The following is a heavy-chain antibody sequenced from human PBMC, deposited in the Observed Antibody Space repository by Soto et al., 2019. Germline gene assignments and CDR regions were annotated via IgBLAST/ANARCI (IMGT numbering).Heavy chain of an antibody. CDR3: ARQPYGDSPKGSEYFSYYMDV. CDR2: ISYIGST. Sequence: SETLSLTCSVSGGSISSYYWSWIRQPPGKGLEWIGYISYIGSTNYNPSLQSRVTISVDTSKNQFSLRLSSVTAGDTAVYYCARQPYGDSPKGSEYFSYYMDVWGKGTTVTVSS. J-gene: IGHJ6*03. D-gene: IGHD4-17*01. V-gene: IGHV4-59*08. CDR1: GGSISSYY.